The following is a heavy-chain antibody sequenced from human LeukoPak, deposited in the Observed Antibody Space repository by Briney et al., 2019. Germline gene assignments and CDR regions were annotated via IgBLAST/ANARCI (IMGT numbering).Heavy chain of an antibody. CDR1: GFTFSSYA. CDR2: ISYDGSNK. J-gene: IGHJ4*02. V-gene: IGHV3-30*01. Sequence: GGSLRLSCAASGFTFSSYAMHWVRQAPGKGLEWVAVISYDGSNKYYADSVKGRFTISRDNSKNTLYLQMDSLRAEDTAVYYCARVGATSVGYWGQGTLVTVSS. D-gene: IGHD1-26*01. CDR3: ARVGATSVGY.